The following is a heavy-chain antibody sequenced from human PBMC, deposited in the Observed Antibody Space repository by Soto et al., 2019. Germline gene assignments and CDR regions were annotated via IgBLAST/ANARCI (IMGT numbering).Heavy chain of an antibody. CDR3: ARKSVVDWYFDL. J-gene: IGHJ2*01. CDR1: GDSISSGYC. Sequence: SETLSLTCGVSGDSISSGYCWGCIRQPPRKGLEWIGSIYQSGGTYYNPSLKSRLTISVETSKNQFSLKLSSVTAADTAVYYCARKSVVDWYFDLWGRGTLVTVSS. V-gene: IGHV4-38-2*01. D-gene: IGHD2-15*01. CDR2: IYQSGGT.